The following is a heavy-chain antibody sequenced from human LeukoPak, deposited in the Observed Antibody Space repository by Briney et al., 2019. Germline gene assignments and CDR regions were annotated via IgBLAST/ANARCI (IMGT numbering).Heavy chain of an antibody. CDR2: IRRKANSYAT. CDR3: TSPGTGTYYYDSRQLLPYYYYGMDV. V-gene: IGHV3-73*01. D-gene: IGHD3-22*01. J-gene: IGHJ6*02. Sequence: AGGSLRLSCAASGFTFSGSAMHWVRQASGEGLEWVGRIRRKANSYATAYAASVKGRFTISRDDSKNTAYLQMNSLKTEDTAVYYCTSPGTGTYYYDSRQLLPYYYYGMDVWGQGTTVTVSS. CDR1: GFTFSGSA.